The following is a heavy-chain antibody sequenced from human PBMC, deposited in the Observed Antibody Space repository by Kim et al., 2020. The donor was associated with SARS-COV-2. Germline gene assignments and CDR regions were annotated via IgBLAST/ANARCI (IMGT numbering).Heavy chain of an antibody. CDR3: ATLEWGRSRTFVF. CDR1: GFSFSTSW. J-gene: IGHJ4*02. Sequence: GGSLRLSCAASGFSFSTSWMTWVRQAPGKGLEWVANIKEDGSEKYFLDSVKGRFTVSRDNARNSLFLQMNSLRAEDTAMYFCATLEWGRSRTFVFWGWGT. D-gene: IGHD3-3*01. CDR2: IKEDGSEK. V-gene: IGHV3-7*01.